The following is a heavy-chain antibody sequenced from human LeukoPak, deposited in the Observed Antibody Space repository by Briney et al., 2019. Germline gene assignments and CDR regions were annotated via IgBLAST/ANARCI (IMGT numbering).Heavy chain of an antibody. J-gene: IGHJ6*03. CDR3: TRVITIGQPPYYYYMDL. V-gene: IGHV1-69*13. CDR2: FIPLLGTA. CDR1: GGTFTKSA. D-gene: IGHD3-10*01. Sequence: SVKVSCKASGGTFTKSAFSWVRQAPGQGLEWMGGFIPLLGTANYAQEFQGRVTITADESTCTAYMQLSSLRSEDTAMYFCTRVITIGQPPYYYYMDLWGKGTTVTVSS.